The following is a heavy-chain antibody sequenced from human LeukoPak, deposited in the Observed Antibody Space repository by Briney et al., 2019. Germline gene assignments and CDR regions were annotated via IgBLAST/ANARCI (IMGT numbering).Heavy chain of an antibody. Sequence: SETLSLTRTVSGGSVSSTTYYWSWIRQPPGKGLEWIASINYSVSTYYNPSLKSRVTISVDTSENQFSLKLSSVTAADTAVYYCARYVVYGSGKYYFDYWGQGTLVTVSS. J-gene: IGHJ4*02. V-gene: IGHV4-39*01. CDR1: GGSVSSTTYY. CDR2: INYSVST. D-gene: IGHD3-10*01. CDR3: ARYVVYGSGKYYFDY.